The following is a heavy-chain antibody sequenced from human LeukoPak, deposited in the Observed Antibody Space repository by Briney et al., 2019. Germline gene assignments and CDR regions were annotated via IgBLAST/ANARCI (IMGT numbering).Heavy chain of an antibody. CDR2: IYYSGNT. D-gene: IGHD3-3*01. CDR3: ARSGIFLEWLFGSRFDP. Sequence: PSETLSLTCTVSGGSISSSNYYWGWIRQPPGMGLEWIGTIYYSGNTYYNPSLKSRVTISVDTSKNQFSLKLSSVTAADTAVYYCARSGIFLEWLFGSRFDPWGQGTLVTVSS. J-gene: IGHJ5*02. V-gene: IGHV4-39*01. CDR1: GGSISSSNYY.